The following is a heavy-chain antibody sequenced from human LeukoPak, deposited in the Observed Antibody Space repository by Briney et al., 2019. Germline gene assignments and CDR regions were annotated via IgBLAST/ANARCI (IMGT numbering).Heavy chain of an antibody. J-gene: IGHJ4*02. V-gene: IGHV4-34*01. CDR3: ARAAGYSYGYRLGRYFDY. D-gene: IGHD5-18*01. Sequence: PSETLSLTCAVYGGSFSGYYWSWIRQPPGKGLEWIGEINHSGSTNYNPSLKSRVTISVDTSKNQFSLKLSSVTAADTAVYYCARAAGYSYGYRLGRYFDYWGQGTLVTVSS. CDR2: INHSGST. CDR1: GGSFSGYY.